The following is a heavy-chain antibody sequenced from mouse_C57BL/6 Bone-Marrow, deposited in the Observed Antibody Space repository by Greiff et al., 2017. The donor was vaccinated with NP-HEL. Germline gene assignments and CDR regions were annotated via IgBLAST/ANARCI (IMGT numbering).Heavy chain of an antibody. CDR2: IYPRSGNT. Sequence: VQVVESGAELARPGASVKLSCKASGYTFTSYGISWVKQRTGQGLEWIGEIYPRSGNTYYNEKFKGKATLTADKSSSTAYMELRSLTSEDSAVYFCARRHGYYPDYWGQGATLTVSS. CDR3: ARRHGYYPDY. CDR1: GYTFTSYG. J-gene: IGHJ2*01. V-gene: IGHV1-81*01. D-gene: IGHD2-2*01.